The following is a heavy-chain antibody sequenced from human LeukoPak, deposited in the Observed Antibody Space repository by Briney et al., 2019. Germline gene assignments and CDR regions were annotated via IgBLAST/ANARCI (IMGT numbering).Heavy chain of an antibody. CDR3: ARNFYYGSGSYPPDY. CDR1: GYTFTSYG. CDR2: INPSGGST. Sequence: GASVKVSCKASGYTFTSYGISWVRQAPGQGLEWMGIINPSGGSTSYAQKFQGRVTMTRDTSISTAYMELSRLRSDDTAVYYCARNFYYGSGSYPPDYWGQGTLVTVSS. V-gene: IGHV1-46*01. D-gene: IGHD3-10*01. J-gene: IGHJ4*02.